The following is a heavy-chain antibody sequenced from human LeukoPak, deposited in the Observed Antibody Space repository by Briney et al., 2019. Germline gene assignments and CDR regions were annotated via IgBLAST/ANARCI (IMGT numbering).Heavy chain of an antibody. CDR3: AHAGIAVAGTVEAYYFDY. CDR2: ISSNGGST. CDR1: GFTFSSYA. D-gene: IGHD6-19*01. V-gene: IGHV3-64*01. J-gene: IGHJ4*02. Sequence: PGGSLRLSCAAFGFTFSSYAMHWVRQAPGKGLEYVSAISSNGGSTYYANSVKGRFTISRDNSKNTLYLQMGSLRAEDMAVYYCAHAGIAVAGTVEAYYFDYWGQGTLVNVSS.